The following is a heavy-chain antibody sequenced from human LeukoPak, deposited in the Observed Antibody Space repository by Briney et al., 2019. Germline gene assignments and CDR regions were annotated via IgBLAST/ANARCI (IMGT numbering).Heavy chain of an antibody. D-gene: IGHD1-1*01. Sequence: GGSLRLSCVASGFTFSSYGMHWVRQAPGKGLEWVAVISYDGSNKYYADSVKGRFTISRDNAKNSLYLQMNSLRAEDTAVYYCASGLDGDYYYMDVWGKGTTVTVSS. J-gene: IGHJ6*03. CDR3: ASGLDGDYYYMDV. CDR2: ISYDGSNK. V-gene: IGHV3-30*03. CDR1: GFTFSSYG.